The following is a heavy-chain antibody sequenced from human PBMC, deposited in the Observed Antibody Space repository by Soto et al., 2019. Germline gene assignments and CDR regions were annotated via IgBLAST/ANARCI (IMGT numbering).Heavy chain of an antibody. J-gene: IGHJ6*02. CDR1: GYSFTSYW. Sequence: LVESLKISGNGSGYSFTSYWISWVRQMPWKRLEWMGRIDPSDSYTNYSPSFQGHVTISADKSISTAYLQWSSLKASDTAMYYCARLKEGIAPRPDYYYYGMDVWGQGTTVTVSS. D-gene: IGHD6-6*01. CDR2: IDPSDSYT. CDR3: ARLKEGIAPRPDYYYYGMDV. V-gene: IGHV5-10-1*01.